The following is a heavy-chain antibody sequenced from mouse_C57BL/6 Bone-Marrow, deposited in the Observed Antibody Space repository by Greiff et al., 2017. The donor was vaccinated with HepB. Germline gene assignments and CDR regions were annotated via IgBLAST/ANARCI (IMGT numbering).Heavy chain of an antibody. CDR2: ISYSGST. D-gene: IGHD1-1*01. CDR1: GYSITSDY. CDR3: ARYRRYYGSSYGYFDV. V-gene: IGHV3-8*01. Sequence: VQLKESGPGLAKPSQTLSLTCSVTGYSITSDYWNWIRKFPGNKLEYMGYISYSGSTYYNPSLKSRISITRDTSKNQYYLQLNSVTTEDTATYYCARYRRYYGSSYGYFDVWGTGTTVTVSS. J-gene: IGHJ1*03.